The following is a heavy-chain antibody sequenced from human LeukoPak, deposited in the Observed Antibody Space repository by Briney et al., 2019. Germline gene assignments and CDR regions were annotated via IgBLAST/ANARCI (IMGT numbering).Heavy chain of an antibody. CDR1: GGSFSGYY. Sequence: SETLSLTCAVYGGSFSGYYWSWIRQPPGKGLEWIGEINHSGSTNYNPSLKSRVAISVDTSKNQFSLKLSSVTAADTAVYYCARSRRYYYDSSGYYRFDYWGQGALVTVSS. J-gene: IGHJ4*02. V-gene: IGHV4-34*01. CDR3: ARSRRYYYDSSGYYRFDY. D-gene: IGHD3-22*01. CDR2: INHSGST.